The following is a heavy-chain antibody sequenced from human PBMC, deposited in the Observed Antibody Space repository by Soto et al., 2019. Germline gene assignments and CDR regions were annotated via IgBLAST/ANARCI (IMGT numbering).Heavy chain of an antibody. D-gene: IGHD3-22*01. J-gene: IGHJ4*02. CDR2: IYHSGST. Sequence: SETLSLTCVVSGNSISTTNWWSWVRQSPGKGLEWIGEIYHSGSTNYNPSLKSRVTISVDKSKNQFSLRLSSVTAADTAVYYCARDVGYHYDGSPSGQFDFWGQGTLVTVSS. CDR3: ARDVGYHYDGSPSGQFDF. V-gene: IGHV4-4*02. CDR1: GNSISTTNW.